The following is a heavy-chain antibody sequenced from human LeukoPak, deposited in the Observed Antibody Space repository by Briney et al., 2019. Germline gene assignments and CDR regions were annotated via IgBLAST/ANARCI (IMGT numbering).Heavy chain of an antibody. J-gene: IGHJ6*03. CDR1: GFTFSSYG. CDR2: ISGSGGST. Sequence: GGSLRLSCAASGFTFSSYGMSWVRQAPGKGLKWVSAISGSGGSTYYADSVKGRFTISRDNSKNTLYLQMNSLRAEDTAVYYCARSLRVRGVPDYMDVWGKGTTVTISS. V-gene: IGHV3-23*01. D-gene: IGHD3-10*01. CDR3: ARSLRVRGVPDYMDV.